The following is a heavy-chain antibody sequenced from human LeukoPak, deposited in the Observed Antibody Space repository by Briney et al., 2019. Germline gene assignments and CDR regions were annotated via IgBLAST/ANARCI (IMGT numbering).Heavy chain of an antibody. J-gene: IGHJ5*02. CDR2: ISWNSGSI. CDR3: AKDSSAMVRGVTS. Sequence: PGGSLRLSCAASGFTFDDYAMHWVRQAPGKGLEWVSGISWNSGSIGYADSVKGRITISRDNAKNSLYLQMNSLRAEDTALYYCAKDSSAMVRGVTSWGQGTLVTVSS. V-gene: IGHV3-9*01. CDR1: GFTFDDYA. D-gene: IGHD3-10*01.